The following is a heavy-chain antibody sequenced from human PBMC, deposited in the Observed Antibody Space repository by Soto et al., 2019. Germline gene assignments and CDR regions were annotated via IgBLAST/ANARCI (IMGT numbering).Heavy chain of an antibody. J-gene: IGHJ5*02. V-gene: IGHV3-23*01. D-gene: IGHD3-9*01. CDR3: AKDKYDILTGYSIPNWFDP. CDR2: ISGSGHST. Sequence: GGSLRLSCAVSGFTFSSYAMTWVRQAPGKGLEWVSGISGSGHSTYHADSVKGRFTISRDNSNNTLYLQMNSLRAEDTAVYYCAKDKYDILTGYSIPNWFDPWGQGPLVTVSS. CDR1: GFTFSSYA.